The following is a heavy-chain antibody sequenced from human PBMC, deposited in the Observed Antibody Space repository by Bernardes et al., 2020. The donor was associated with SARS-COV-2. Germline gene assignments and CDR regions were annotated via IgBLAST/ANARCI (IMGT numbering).Heavy chain of an antibody. J-gene: IGHJ4*02. CDR2: ISCSGSNI. D-gene: IGHD3-3*01. V-gene: IGHV3-11*01. Sequence: GGSLRLSCAASGFTFSDYYMSWIRQAPGKGLEWVSYISCSGSNIYYADSVKGRFTISRDNAKNSLYLQMNSLRAEDTAVYYCARADFWSGYYLDYWGQGTLVTGSS. CDR3: ARADFWSGYYLDY. CDR1: GFTFSDYY.